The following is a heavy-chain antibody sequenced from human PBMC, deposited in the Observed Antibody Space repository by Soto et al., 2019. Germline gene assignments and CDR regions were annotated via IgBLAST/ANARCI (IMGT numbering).Heavy chain of an antibody. CDR1: GFTFSSYA. V-gene: IGHV3-23*01. CDR3: AKEGLYYDSSGYS. CDR2: ISGSGGST. J-gene: IGHJ5*02. Sequence: EVQLLESGGGLVQPGGSLRLSCAASGFTFSSYAMSWVRQAPGKGLELVSAISGSGGSTYYADSVKGRFTISRDNSKNTLYLQMNSLRAEDTAVYDCAKEGLYYDSSGYSWGQGTLVTVSS. D-gene: IGHD3-22*01.